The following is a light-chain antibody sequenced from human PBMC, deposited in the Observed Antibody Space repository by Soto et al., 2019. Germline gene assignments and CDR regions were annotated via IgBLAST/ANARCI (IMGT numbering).Light chain of an antibody. J-gene: IGLJ1*01. CDR1: SSDVGGYNY. CDR2: DVS. Sequence: QSALTQPASVSGSPGQSITISCTGTSSDVGGYNYVSWCQQHPGKAPKLMIYDVSNRPSGVSNRFSGSKSGNTASLTISGVQAEDEADYYCSSYTSSSTLGVFGTGTKLTVL. V-gene: IGLV2-14*01. CDR3: SSYTSSSTLGV.